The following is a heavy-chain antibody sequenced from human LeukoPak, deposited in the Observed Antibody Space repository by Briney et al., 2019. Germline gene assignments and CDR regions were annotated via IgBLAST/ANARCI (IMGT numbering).Heavy chain of an antibody. D-gene: IGHD5-18*01. CDR2: ITSSGSTI. V-gene: IGHV3-48*03. Sequence: TGGSLRLSCAASGFTFSSYEMNWVRQAPGKGLEWVSCITSSGSTIYYADSVKGRFTISRDSAKNSLYLQMNSLRAEDTAVYYCARGSGYLIDYWGQGTLVTVSS. CDR3: ARGSGYLIDY. CDR1: GFTFSSYE. J-gene: IGHJ4*02.